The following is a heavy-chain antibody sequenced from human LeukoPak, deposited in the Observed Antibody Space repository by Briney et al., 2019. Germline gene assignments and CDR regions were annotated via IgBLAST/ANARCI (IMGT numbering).Heavy chain of an antibody. V-gene: IGHV4-59*12. J-gene: IGHJ2*01. CDR2: IYYSGST. Sequence: SETLSLTCTVSGGSISSYYWSWIRQPPGKGLEWIGYIYYSGSTNYNPSLKSRVTISVDTSKNQFSLKLSSVTAADTAVYYCARDPVVPATSMQFDWYFDLWGRGTLVTVSS. D-gene: IGHD2-15*01. CDR1: GGSISSYY. CDR3: ARDPVVPATSMQFDWYFDL.